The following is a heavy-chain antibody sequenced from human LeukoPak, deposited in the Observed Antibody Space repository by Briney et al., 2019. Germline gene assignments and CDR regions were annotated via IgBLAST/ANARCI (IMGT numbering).Heavy chain of an antibody. Sequence: ASVKVSCKASGYTFTGYYMHWVRQAPGQGLEWMGWINPNSGGTNYAQKFQGRVTMTRDTSISTAYMELSRLRSDNTAVYYCAREVAAAGPFDYWGQGTLVTVSS. V-gene: IGHV1-2*02. CDR3: AREVAAAGPFDY. CDR1: GYTFTGYY. J-gene: IGHJ4*02. CDR2: INPNSGGT. D-gene: IGHD6-13*01.